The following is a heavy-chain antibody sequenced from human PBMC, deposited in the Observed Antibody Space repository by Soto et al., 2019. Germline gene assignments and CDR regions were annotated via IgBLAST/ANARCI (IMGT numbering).Heavy chain of an antibody. CDR3: ARAPGGGYSYGLYY. D-gene: IGHD5-18*01. V-gene: IGHV1-69*01. J-gene: IGHJ4*02. CDR2: IIPLFGTA. Sequence: QVQLVQSGAEVKKPVSSVKVSCKASGGTFSSYAITWVRQAPGQGLEWRGGIIPLFGTADYAQKFQGRVTITAHESTRTAYMELSSLRSDDTAVYYCARAPGGGYSYGLYYWGQGTLVTVSS. CDR1: GGTFSSYA.